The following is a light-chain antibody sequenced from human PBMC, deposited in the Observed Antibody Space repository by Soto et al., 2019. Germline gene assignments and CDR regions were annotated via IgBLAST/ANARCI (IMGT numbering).Light chain of an antibody. CDR3: SSYTSSSTLHVV. CDR2: DDT. J-gene: IGLJ2*01. Sequence: SYELTQPPSVSVAPGQTATISCGGNNVGSKVVHWYQQKPGQAPVLVVYDDTYRPSGIPERFSGSNSGNTASLTISGLQAEDEADYYCSSYTSSSTLHVVFGGGTKVTVL. V-gene: IGLV3-21*02. CDR1: NVGSKV.